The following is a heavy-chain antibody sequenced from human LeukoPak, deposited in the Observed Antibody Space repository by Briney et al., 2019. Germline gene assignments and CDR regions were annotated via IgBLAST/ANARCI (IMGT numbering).Heavy chain of an antibody. D-gene: IGHD7-27*01. Sequence: GGSLRLSCTASGFTFSGVWMTWVRQAPGKGREWVANIREDGTEKNYVDSVKGRFTISRDNAKNSLFLQMSNLRDDDTAIYYCARHVGISFWGQGTLVTVSS. CDR3: ARHVGISF. V-gene: IGHV3-7*01. J-gene: IGHJ4*02. CDR2: IREDGTEK. CDR1: GFTFSGVW.